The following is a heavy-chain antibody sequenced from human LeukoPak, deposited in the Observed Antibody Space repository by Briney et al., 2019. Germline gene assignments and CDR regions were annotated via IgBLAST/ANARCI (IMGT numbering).Heavy chain of an antibody. CDR3: ARQYCSGGSCYPDY. CDR2: IYSGGST. J-gene: IGHJ4*02. D-gene: IGHD2-15*01. Sequence: GGSLRLSCAASGFTVSSNYMSWVRQAPGKGLEWVSVIYSGGSTYYADSVKGRFTISRDNSKNTLYLQMNSLRAEDTAVYYCARQYCSGGSCYPDYWGQGTLVTVSS. V-gene: IGHV3-53*01. CDR1: GFTVSSNY.